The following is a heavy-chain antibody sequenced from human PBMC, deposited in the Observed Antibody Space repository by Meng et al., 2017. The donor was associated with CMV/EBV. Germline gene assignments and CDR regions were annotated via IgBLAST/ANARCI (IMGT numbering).Heavy chain of an antibody. Sequence: LSLPCAVSGVSLGRHSWSSIRQSPGQGLEWIGGINTTGRPNYNPSLKSRVTLSIDTSRNQFSLNLNSVTAADTAVYYCVRDLPGEEDYWGQGTLVTVSS. J-gene: IGHJ4*02. CDR1: GVSLGRHS. CDR2: INTTGRP. V-gene: IGHV4-34*01. CDR3: VRDLPGEEDY. D-gene: IGHD7-27*01.